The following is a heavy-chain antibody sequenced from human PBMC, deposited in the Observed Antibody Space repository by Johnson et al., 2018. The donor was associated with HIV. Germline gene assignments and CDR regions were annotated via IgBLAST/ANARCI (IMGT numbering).Heavy chain of an antibody. V-gene: IGHV3-11*04. J-gene: IGHJ3*02. Sequence: QVLLVESGGGVVQPGRSLRLSCAASGFTFSDYYMSWIRQAPGNGLEWVSYISSSGSTIYYADSVKGRFTISRDNAKNSLYLQMNSLRPEDTAVYYCSSPWYYDMYAFDIWGQGTLVTVSS. CDR2: ISSSGSTI. CDR1: GFTFSDYY. D-gene: IGHD3-22*01. CDR3: SSPWYYDMYAFDI.